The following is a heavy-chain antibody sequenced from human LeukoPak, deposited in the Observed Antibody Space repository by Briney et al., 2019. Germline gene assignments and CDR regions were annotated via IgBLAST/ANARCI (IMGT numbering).Heavy chain of an antibody. CDR2: VDHSGST. V-gene: IGHV4-38-2*02. D-gene: IGHD5-12*01. Sequence: AETLSLTCTVSGYSVINGDYWGWIRQPPGKGLEWFASVDHSGSTNYSPSLKGRVTISLDTSKNQLSLKLTSVTAADTAAYYCARGNNGYDVWGQGTIVTVSS. J-gene: IGHJ4*02. CDR3: ARGNNGYDV. CDR1: GYSVINGDY.